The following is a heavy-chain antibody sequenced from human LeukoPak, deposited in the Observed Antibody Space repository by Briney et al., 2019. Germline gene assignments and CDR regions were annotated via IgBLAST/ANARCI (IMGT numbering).Heavy chain of an antibody. CDR1: GGSISSYY. CDR2: IYYSGST. CDR3: AGQEAPGLFHP. V-gene: IGHV4-59*08. Sequence: PSETLSLTCTVSGGSISSYYRSWIRQPPGKGLEWIGYIYYSGSTNYNPSLKSRVTISVDTSKNQFSLKLSSVTAADTAVYYCAGQEAPGLFHPWGQGTLGNGFS. J-gene: IGHJ5*01.